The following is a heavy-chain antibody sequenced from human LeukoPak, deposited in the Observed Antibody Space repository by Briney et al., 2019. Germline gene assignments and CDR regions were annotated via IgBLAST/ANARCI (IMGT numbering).Heavy chain of an antibody. CDR3: ARDLKGLLDY. CDR2: ISYDGSNK. Sequence: GSLRLSCAASGFTFSSYSIHWVRQAPGKGLEWVAVISYDGSNKYYADSVKGRFTISRDNAKNSLYLQMNSLRAEDTAVYYCARDLKGLLDYWGQGTLVTVSS. J-gene: IGHJ4*02. CDR1: GFTFSSYS. D-gene: IGHD4-11*01. V-gene: IGHV3-30*03.